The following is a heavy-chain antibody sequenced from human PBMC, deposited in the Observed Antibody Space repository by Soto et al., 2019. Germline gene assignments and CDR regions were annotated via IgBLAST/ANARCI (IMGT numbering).Heavy chain of an antibody. Sequence: SETLSLTCTASGGSISSGGYYWSWIRQHPGKGLEWIGYIYYSGSTYYNPSLKSRVTISVDTSKNQFSLKLSSVTAADTAVYYCARVREGTIFGVVIISYLDYWGQGTLVTVSS. J-gene: IGHJ4*02. CDR3: ARVREGTIFGVVIISYLDY. V-gene: IGHV4-31*03. CDR1: GGSISSGGYY. D-gene: IGHD3-3*01. CDR2: IYYSGST.